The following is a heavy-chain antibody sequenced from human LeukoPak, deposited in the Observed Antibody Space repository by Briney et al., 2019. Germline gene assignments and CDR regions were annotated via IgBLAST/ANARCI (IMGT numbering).Heavy chain of an antibody. D-gene: IGHD3-22*01. Sequence: SETLSLTCTVSGGSISSSSYYWGWIRQPPGKGLEWIGSIYYSGSTYYNPSLKSRVTISVDRSKNQFSLKLSSVTAADTAVYYCAARYYYDSSGYSPGAPLYYGMDVWGQGTTVTVSS. CDR1: GGSISSSSYY. CDR2: IYYSGST. J-gene: IGHJ6*02. CDR3: AARYYYDSSGYSPGAPLYYGMDV. V-gene: IGHV4-39*07.